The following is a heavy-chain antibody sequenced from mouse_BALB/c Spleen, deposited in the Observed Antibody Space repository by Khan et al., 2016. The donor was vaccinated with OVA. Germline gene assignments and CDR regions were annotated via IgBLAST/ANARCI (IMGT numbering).Heavy chain of an antibody. CDR2: IWAGGST. V-gene: IGHV2-9*02. CDR3: ARNREPDYFDY. CDR1: GFSLTSYA. Sequence: QVQLKESGPGLVAPSQSLSITCTVIGFSLTSYAIHWIRQPPGKGLEWLGIIWAGGSTNYNSALMSRLSISKDNSKSQVFLKMNSLQTHDTAMYYCARNREPDYFDYWGQGTTLTVSS. J-gene: IGHJ2*01.